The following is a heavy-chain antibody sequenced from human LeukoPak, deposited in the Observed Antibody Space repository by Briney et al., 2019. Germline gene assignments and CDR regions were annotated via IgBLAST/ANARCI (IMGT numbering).Heavy chain of an antibody. CDR3: ARILLSKARRYYDSSGYYLGLGMDV. CDR2: IWYDGSNK. D-gene: IGHD3-22*01. V-gene: IGHV3-33*08. J-gene: IGHJ6*02. Sequence: QPGGSLKLSCAASGFTFSSYGMHWVRQAPGKGLEWVAVIWYDGSNKYYADSVKGRFTISRDNSKNTLYLQMNSLRAEDTAVYYCARILLSKARRYYDSSGYYLGLGMDVWGQGTTVTVSS. CDR1: GFTFSSYG.